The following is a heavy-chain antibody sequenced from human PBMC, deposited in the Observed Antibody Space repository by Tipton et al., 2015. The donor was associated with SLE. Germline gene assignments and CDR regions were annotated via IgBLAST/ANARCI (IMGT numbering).Heavy chain of an antibody. D-gene: IGHD5-18*01. CDR1: GYTFTTYG. CDR2: ISTYNGNT. CDR3: ARVRVDTAMGVFVF. V-gene: IGHV1-18*01. Sequence: QSGAEVKKPGASVRVSCKASGYTFTTYGISWVRQAPGQGLEWMGWISTYNGNTNYAQKLQGRVTMTSDTSTSTAYMELRSLRSDDTAIYYCARVRVDTAMGVFVFWCQGTLVTVSS. J-gene: IGHJ4*02.